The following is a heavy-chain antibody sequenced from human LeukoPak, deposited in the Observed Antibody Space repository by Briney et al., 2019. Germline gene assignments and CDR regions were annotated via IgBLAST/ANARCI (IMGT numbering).Heavy chain of an antibody. CDR2: ISGSGGST. D-gene: IGHD5-18*01. CDR3: AKDTASDAFDI. V-gene: IGHV3-23*01. CDR1: GFTFSSYG. Sequence: PGRSLRLSCAASGFTFSSYGMSWVRQAPGKGLEWVSAISGSGGSTYYADSVKGRFTISRDNAKNSLYLQMNSLRAEDTALYYCAKDTASDAFDIWGQGTMVTVSS. J-gene: IGHJ3*02.